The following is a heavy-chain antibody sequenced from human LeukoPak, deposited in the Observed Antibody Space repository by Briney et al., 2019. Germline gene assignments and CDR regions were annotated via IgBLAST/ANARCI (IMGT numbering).Heavy chain of an antibody. D-gene: IGHD1-26*01. J-gene: IGHJ4*02. Sequence: ASVKVSCKSSGYPFTGYYIHWVRQAPGQGLEWMGWINPNSGGTNYAQKFQGRVTMTRDTSISTAYMELSRLRSDDTAVYYCARDGFGGATMAESDYWGQGTLVTVSS. V-gene: IGHV1-2*02. CDR3: ARDGFGGATMAESDY. CDR2: INPNSGGT. CDR1: GYPFTGYY.